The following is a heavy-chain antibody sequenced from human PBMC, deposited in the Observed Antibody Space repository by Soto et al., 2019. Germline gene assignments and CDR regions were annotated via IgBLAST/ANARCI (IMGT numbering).Heavy chain of an antibody. V-gene: IGHV2-5*02. CDR3: AHGSGWLFDY. CDR1: GFSLNERAVG. J-gene: IGHJ4*02. D-gene: IGHD6-19*01. Sequence: QITLEESGPTLVKPTQTLTLTCTFSGFSLNERAVGVGWIRQPPGKALEWLAFTYWDDDNHYSPSLKNRLTITKDTSKNQVVLTMTNTDHADTATYYCAHGSGWLFDYWGQGTQVTVSS. CDR2: TYWDDDN.